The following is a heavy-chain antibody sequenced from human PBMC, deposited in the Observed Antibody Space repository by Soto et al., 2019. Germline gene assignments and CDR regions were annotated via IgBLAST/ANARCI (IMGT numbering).Heavy chain of an antibody. CDR2: INHSGST. V-gene: IGHV4-34*01. Sequence: QVQLQQWGAGLLKPSETLSLTCAVYGRSFSGYYWCWIRQPPGKGLEWIGEINHSGSTNYNPSLKSRVTISVDTSQNQFSLNLSSVTAADTAVYYCARAYGGNSGVFDYWGQGTLVTVSS. D-gene: IGHD4-17*01. CDR3: ARAYGGNSGVFDY. CDR1: GRSFSGYY. J-gene: IGHJ4*02.